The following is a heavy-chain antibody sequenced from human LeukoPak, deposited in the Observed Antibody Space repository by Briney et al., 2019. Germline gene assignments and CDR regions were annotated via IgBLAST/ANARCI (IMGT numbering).Heavy chain of an antibody. V-gene: IGHV3-33*06. CDR3: AKGQELDDGVFDS. J-gene: IGHJ4*02. Sequence: GGSLRLSCAASGFTFSNYGMHWVRQAPGKGLEWVAVIWFDGSKQYHADSVKGRFTISRDNSKNTLYLQMNSLRAEDTAVYYCAKGQELDDGVFDSWGQGTLVTVSS. CDR1: GFTFSNYG. D-gene: IGHD1-1*01. CDR2: IWFDGSKQ.